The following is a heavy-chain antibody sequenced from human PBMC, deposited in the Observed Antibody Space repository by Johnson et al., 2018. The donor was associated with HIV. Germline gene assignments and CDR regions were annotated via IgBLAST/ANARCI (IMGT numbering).Heavy chain of an antibody. D-gene: IGHD4-11*01. CDR2: INWNGGST. Sequence: VQLVESGGGVVRPGGSLRLSCAASGFTFDDYGMNWVRQAPGKGLEWVSGINWNGGSTGCAGSVKGRFTISRDNARNSLYLQMNTLRAEDTALYYCAKETHYIDGFDAFDLWGQGTMVTVSS. CDR1: GFTFDDYG. CDR3: AKETHYIDGFDAFDL. J-gene: IGHJ3*01. V-gene: IGHV3-20*04.